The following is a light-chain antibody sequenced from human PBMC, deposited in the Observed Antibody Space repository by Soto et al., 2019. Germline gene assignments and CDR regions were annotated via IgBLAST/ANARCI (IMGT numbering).Light chain of an antibody. Sequence: DIQMTQSPSSLSASVGDRVTITCRASQSISGYLNWYQQKPGKAPNLLIYAASSLQSGVPSRFSGSGSGTDFTLTINSLHPEDFATYYCQQRYSTPITFGQGTRLEIK. J-gene: IGKJ5*01. CDR1: QSISGY. CDR2: AAS. V-gene: IGKV1-39*01. CDR3: QQRYSTPIT.